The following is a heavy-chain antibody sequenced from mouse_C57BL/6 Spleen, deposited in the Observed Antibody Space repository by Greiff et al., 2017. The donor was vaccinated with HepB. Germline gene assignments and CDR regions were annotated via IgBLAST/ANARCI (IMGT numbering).Heavy chain of an antibody. J-gene: IGHJ3*01. V-gene: IGHV1-81*01. CDR2: IYPRSGNT. CDR3: ASSSSSWFAY. D-gene: IGHD1-3*01. Sequence: VKVVESGAELARPGASVKLSCKASGYTFTSYGISWVKQRTGQGLEWIGEIYPRSGNTYYNEKFKGKATLTADKSSSTAYMELRSLTSEDSAVYFCASSSSSWFAYWGQGTLVTVSA. CDR1: GYTFTSYG.